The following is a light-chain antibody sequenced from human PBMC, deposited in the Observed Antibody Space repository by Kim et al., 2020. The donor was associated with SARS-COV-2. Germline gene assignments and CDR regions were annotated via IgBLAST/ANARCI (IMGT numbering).Light chain of an antibody. CDR2: GAS. V-gene: IGKV3-15*01. CDR1: QSVGSS. CDR3: QQYNDWPRA. Sequence: EIVMTQSPATLSVSPGERATLSCRASQSVGSSLAWYQQKPGQASRLLIFGASTRATGIPARFSGSGSGTEFTLTISSLQSEDFAVYYCQQYNDWPRAFGGGTKVDIK. J-gene: IGKJ4*01.